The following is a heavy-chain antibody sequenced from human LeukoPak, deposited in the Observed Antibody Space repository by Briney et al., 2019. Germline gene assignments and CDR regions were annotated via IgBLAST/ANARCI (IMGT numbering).Heavy chain of an antibody. Sequence: PGGSLRLSCAASGFTFSSYDMNWVRQAPGKGLEWVSYITSSSTVYYADSVKGRFTISRDNAKSSVFLQMSSLRAEDTAVYYCARAPRDYGNFDYWGQGTLVTVSS. V-gene: IGHV3-48*01. CDR2: ITSSSTV. CDR1: GFTFSSYD. J-gene: IGHJ4*02. CDR3: ARAPRDYGNFDY. D-gene: IGHD4-17*01.